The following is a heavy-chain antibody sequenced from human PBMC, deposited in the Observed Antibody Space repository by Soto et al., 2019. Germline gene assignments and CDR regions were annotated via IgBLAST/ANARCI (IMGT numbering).Heavy chain of an antibody. V-gene: IGHV1-18*01. CDR3: ARASGSYYWFDP. CDR1: GYTFTSYG. J-gene: IGHJ5*02. D-gene: IGHD1-26*01. Sequence: QVQLVQSGAEVKKPGASVKVSCKASGYTFTSYGIRWVRQAPGQGLEWIGWISAYNGNTNYAQKPQGRVNMTTDTSTSTVYMELGSLRSDDTAVYYCARASGSYYWFDPWGQGTLVTVSS. CDR2: ISAYNGNT.